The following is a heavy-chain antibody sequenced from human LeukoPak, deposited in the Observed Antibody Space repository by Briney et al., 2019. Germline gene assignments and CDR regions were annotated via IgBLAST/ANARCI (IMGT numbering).Heavy chain of an antibody. D-gene: IGHD2-15*01. CDR3: ARVDGSCAGGSCPSGNWFDP. CDR1: GGSISSGRHY. V-gene: IGHV4-61*02. J-gene: IGHJ5*02. CDR2: IYTGGST. Sequence: SETLSLTCQVSGGSISSGRHYWSWIRQPAGKGLEWIGRIYTGGSTNYNPSLKSRVTISLDTSKNQFSLKLSSVTAADTAVYYCARVDGSCAGGSCPSGNWFDPWGQGTLVTVSS.